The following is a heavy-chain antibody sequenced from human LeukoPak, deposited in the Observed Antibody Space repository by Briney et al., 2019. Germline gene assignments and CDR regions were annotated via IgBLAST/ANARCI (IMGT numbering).Heavy chain of an antibody. CDR2: INHSGST. J-gene: IGHJ5*02. CDR3: ARGRNYVRKNWFDP. CDR1: GGSFSGYY. Sequence: SSETLSLTCAVYGGSFSGYYWSWIRQLPGKGLEWIGEINHSGSTNYNPSLKSRVTISVDTSKNQFSLKLSSVTAADTAVYYCARGRNYVRKNWFDPWGQGTLVTVSS. V-gene: IGHV4-34*01. D-gene: IGHD4-11*01.